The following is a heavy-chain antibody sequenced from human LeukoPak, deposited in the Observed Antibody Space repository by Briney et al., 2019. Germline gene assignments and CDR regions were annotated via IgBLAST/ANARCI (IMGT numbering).Heavy chain of an antibody. CDR2: FDPEDGET. J-gene: IGHJ4*02. CDR3: ATGRWLLLLFDY. Sequence: ASVKVSCKVSGYTHTELSMHWVRQAPGKGLEWMGGFDPEDGETIYAQKFQGRVTMTEDTSTDTAYMELSSLRSEDTAVYYCATGRWLLLLFDYWGQGTLVTVSS. CDR1: GYTHTELS. V-gene: IGHV1-24*01. D-gene: IGHD3-22*01.